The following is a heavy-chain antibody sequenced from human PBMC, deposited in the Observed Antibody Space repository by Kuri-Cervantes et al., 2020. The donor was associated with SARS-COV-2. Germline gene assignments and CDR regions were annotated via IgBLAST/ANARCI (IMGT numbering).Heavy chain of an antibody. CDR3: ARQGASNWFDP. CDR1: GGSISTYY. Sequence: GSLRLSCTVSGGSISTYYWSWIRQSAGKGLEWIGRIYSSGSTDYNPSLKSRVTMSVDTSKNQFSLKLSSVTAADTAVYYCARQGASNWFDPWGQGTLVTVSS. J-gene: IGHJ5*02. V-gene: IGHV4-4*07. CDR2: IYSSGST.